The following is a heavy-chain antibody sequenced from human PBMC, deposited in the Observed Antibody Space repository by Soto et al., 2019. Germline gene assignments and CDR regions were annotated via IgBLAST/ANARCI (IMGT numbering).Heavy chain of an antibody. Sequence: SETRSLNCTVCGGSISSSRYYWGWIRQPPGKGLEWIGSIYYSGSTYYNPSLKSRVTISVDTSKNQFSLKLSSVTAAATAVYSCARHQPVTTSDHYYGMDVWGQGTPATVSS. CDR1: GGSISSSRYY. D-gene: IGHD4-17*01. CDR2: IYYSGST. CDR3: ARHQPVTTSDHYYGMDV. J-gene: IGHJ6*02. V-gene: IGHV4-39*01.